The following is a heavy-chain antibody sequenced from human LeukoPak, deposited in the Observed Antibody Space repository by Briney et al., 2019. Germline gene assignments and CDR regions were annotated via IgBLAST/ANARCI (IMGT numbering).Heavy chain of an antibody. CDR1: GFTFNRYW. Sequence: PGGSLRLSCLASGFTFNRYWMSWVRQAPGKGLEWVANIKQDGSEKYYVDSVKGRFTVSRDNAKNSLFLQMNSLRAEDTAAYYCARETWELLPYFDYWGQGTLVTVSS. J-gene: IGHJ4*02. V-gene: IGHV3-7*01. CDR3: ARETWELLPYFDY. D-gene: IGHD1-26*01. CDR2: IKQDGSEK.